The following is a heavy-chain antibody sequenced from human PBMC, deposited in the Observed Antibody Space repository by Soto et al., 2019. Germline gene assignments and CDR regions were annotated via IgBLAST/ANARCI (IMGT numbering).Heavy chain of an antibody. Sequence: QVQLVESGGGVVQPGRSLRLSCAASGFTFSSYGMHWVRQAPGKGLEWVAVISYDGSNTYYADSVKGRFTISRDNSKNSRYLQVNSVIAEGTAVSYCAIIVKPQYGSRWYGMCVWGEGTTVTVSS. J-gene: IGHJ6*04. CDR2: ISYDGSNT. CDR3: AIIVKPQYGSRWYGMCV. D-gene: IGHD6-13*01. V-gene: IGHV3-30*03. CDR1: GFTFSSYG.